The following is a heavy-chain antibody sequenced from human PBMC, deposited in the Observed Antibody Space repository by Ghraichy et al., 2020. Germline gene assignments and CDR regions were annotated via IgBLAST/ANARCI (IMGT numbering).Heavy chain of an antibody. V-gene: IGHV4-59*02. Sequence: SETLSLTCTVSGVSVSDYYWHWVRQPPGKGLEWIGYVYVVGTTNYNPSLQSRVTISLDTSKNQFSLKLTSVTAADTAVYFCAGGGNAVPPSSVYWGQGSLVAVSS. J-gene: IGHJ4*02. CDR3: AGGGNAVPPSSVY. CDR1: GVSVSDYY. D-gene: IGHD4-23*01. CDR2: VYVVGTT.